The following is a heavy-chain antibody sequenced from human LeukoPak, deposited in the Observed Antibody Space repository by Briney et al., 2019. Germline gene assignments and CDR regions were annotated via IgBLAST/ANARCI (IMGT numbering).Heavy chain of an antibody. J-gene: IGHJ4*02. D-gene: IGHD1-1*01. CDR3: ARDGGTWVPFDY. Sequence: ASVKVSSKASNYTFTSHDISWVRRAPGQGLEWMGWISPYTGNTKYTQKFQGRVTMTTSTSTSIVYMELRSLRSDDTAVYFCARDGGTWVPFDYWGQGTLVTVSS. CDR1: NYTFTSHD. CDR2: ISPYTGNT. V-gene: IGHV1-18*01.